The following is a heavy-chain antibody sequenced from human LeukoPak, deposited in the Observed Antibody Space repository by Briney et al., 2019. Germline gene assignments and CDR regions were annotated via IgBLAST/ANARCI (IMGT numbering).Heavy chain of an antibody. Sequence: SETLSLTCTLSGGAISTNDYYWGWIRQPPGKGLEWIGSFGHGRQAFSTPSLKSRDTISVDTSKSQFSLRLSSVTAADTAMYYCGRHAPYSNYDLWGQGTLVTVSS. V-gene: IGHV4-39*01. CDR3: GRHAPYSNYDL. J-gene: IGHJ5*02. D-gene: IGHD2/OR15-2a*01. CDR2: FGHGRQA. CDR1: GGAISTNDYY.